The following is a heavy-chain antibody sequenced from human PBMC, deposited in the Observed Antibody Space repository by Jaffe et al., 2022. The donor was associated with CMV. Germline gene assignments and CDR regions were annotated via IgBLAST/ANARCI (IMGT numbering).Heavy chain of an antibody. CDR1: GFTFSNYE. CDR3: ANNWDFES. Sequence: EVQLVESGGGLVQPGGSLRLSCAASGFTFSNYEMTWVRQAPGKGLEWVSYISNTGSTKYYADSVKGRFTISRDNAKNSLYLQMNSLRADDTAVYYCANNWDFESWGQGTLVTVSS. CDR2: ISNTGSTK. D-gene: IGHD1-1*01. J-gene: IGHJ4*02. V-gene: IGHV3-48*03.